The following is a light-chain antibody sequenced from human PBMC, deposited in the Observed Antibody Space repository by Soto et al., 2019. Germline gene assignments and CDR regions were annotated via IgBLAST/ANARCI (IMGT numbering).Light chain of an antibody. J-gene: IGKJ5*01. CDR2: DTS. CDR3: QQRSNWPPIT. CDR1: QSVSIK. Sequence: EVVLTQSPATLSVSPGERATLSCRASQSVSIKLAWYQQKPGQAPRLLIYDTSTRATGIPARFSGSGSGTEFTLTISSLEPEDFAVYYCQQRSNWPPITFGQGTRLEIK. V-gene: IGKV3-11*01.